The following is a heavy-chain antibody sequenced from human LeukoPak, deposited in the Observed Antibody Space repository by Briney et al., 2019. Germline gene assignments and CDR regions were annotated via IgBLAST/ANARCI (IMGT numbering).Heavy chain of an antibody. V-gene: IGHV4-4*07. D-gene: IGHD3-22*01. J-gene: IGHJ6*03. Sequence: SETPSLTCTVSGGSIISNYWSWIRQSAGTGLEWIGRIYGSGITDYNPSLKSRVTMSLDTSRKQFSLRLTSVTAADTAVYYCARLKFYDSTGYSPGYYMDVWGKGTTVSVFS. CDR1: GGSIISNY. CDR3: ARLKFYDSTGYSPGYYMDV. CDR2: IYGSGIT.